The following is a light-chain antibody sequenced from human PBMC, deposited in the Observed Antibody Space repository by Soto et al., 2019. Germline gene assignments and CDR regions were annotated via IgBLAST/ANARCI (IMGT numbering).Light chain of an antibody. V-gene: IGKV3-15*01. CDR1: QSVNSN. Sequence: EIVMTQSPATLSVSPGERATLSCRASQSVNSNLAWYRQKPGQAPRLLISDASTRATGVPARFSGSGSGTEFTLTLSSLQSEDSVIYYCQQYNFWPPLTCGGGTKVEIK. CDR2: DAS. CDR3: QQYNFWPPLT. J-gene: IGKJ4*01.